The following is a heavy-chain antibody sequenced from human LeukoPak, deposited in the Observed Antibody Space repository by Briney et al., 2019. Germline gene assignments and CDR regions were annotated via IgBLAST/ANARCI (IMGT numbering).Heavy chain of an antibody. CDR2: ISGSDGST. D-gene: IGHD1-20*01. Sequence: QLGGSLRLSCAASGFSFRSYPMSWVRQAPGKGLEWVSTISGSDGSTYYADSVKGRFTISRDNAKNSLYLEMNSLRAEDTALYYCVRGITMFQHWGQGTLVTVSS. V-gene: IGHV3-23*01. CDR1: GFSFRSYP. CDR3: VRGITMFQH. J-gene: IGHJ1*01.